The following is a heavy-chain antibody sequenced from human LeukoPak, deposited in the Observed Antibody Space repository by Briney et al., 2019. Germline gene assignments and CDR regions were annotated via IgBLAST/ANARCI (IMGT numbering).Heavy chain of an antibody. CDR1: GFTFSTYA. Sequence: GRSLRLSCAASGFTFSTYAMHWVRQAPGKGLEWVAVISYDANHKYYAESVKGRFTISRDNSRNTLDLQMNSLRVEDTAVYYCARPRQGGLEYFQDWGQGTLVTVSS. CDR2: ISYDANHK. V-gene: IGHV3-30-3*01. J-gene: IGHJ1*01. D-gene: IGHD6-25*01. CDR3: ARPRQGGLEYFQD.